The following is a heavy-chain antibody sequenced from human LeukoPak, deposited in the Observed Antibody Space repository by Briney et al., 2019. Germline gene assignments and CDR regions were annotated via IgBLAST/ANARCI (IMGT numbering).Heavy chain of an antibody. V-gene: IGHV3-66*01. CDR3: ASEGTTVTTVY. CDR2: IYSGGST. D-gene: IGHD4-17*01. Sequence: ETLSLTCAVYGGSFSGYYWSWIRQPPGKGLEWVSVIYSGGSTYYADSVKGRFTISRDNSKNTLYLQMNSLSAEDTAVYYCASEGTTVTTVYWGQGTLVTVSS. J-gene: IGHJ4*02. CDR1: GGSFSGYY.